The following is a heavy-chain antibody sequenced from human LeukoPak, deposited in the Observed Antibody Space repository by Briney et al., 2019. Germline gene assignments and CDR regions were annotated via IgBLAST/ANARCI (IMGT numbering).Heavy chain of an antibody. CDR3: ARTPRGYSYEDWFDP. CDR1: GYTFTSYV. J-gene: IGHJ5*02. D-gene: IGHD5-18*01. V-gene: IGHV1-8*01. CDR2: IKANNGNT. Sequence: GASVKVSCKASGYTFTSYVINWVRQGTGEGLGWMGWIKANNGNTGYAQKFQGRVTMSRNTSISTAYMELSSLRSEDTAVYYCARTPRGYSYEDWFDPWGQGTLVTVSS.